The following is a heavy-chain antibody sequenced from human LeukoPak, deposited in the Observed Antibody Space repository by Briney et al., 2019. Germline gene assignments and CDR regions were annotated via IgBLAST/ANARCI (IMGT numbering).Heavy chain of an antibody. CDR2: IKQDGSEK. V-gene: IGHV3-7*03. Sequence: GGSLRLSCEGSGFTFRTYWMTWVRQAPGKGLEWVANIKQDGSEKYYVDSVKGRFTISRDNAQNSLYLQMNSLIAEDTAVYYCARPRDSGWSKTWDYWGQGTLVTVSS. CDR1: GFTFRTYW. CDR3: ARPRDSGWSKTWDY. D-gene: IGHD6-13*01. J-gene: IGHJ4*02.